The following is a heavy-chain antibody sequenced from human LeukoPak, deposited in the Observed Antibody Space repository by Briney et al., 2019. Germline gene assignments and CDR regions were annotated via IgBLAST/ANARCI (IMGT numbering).Heavy chain of an antibody. V-gene: IGHV4-59*01. J-gene: IGHJ4*02. CDR3: ARWIAVAGYYFDY. CDR2: IYYSGST. CDR1: GGSISSYY. Sequence: SETLSLTCTVSGGSISSYYWSWIRQPPGKGLEWIGYIYYSGSTNYNPSLKSRVTISVDTSKNQFSLQLNSVTAADTAVYYCARWIAVAGYYFDYWGQGTLVTVSS. D-gene: IGHD6-19*01.